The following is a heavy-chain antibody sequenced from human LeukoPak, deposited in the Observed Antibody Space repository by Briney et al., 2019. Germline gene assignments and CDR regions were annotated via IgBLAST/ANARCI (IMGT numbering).Heavy chain of an antibody. CDR3: VRESSGWYRFDY. CDR2: FNSDVSST. V-gene: IGHV3-74*01. J-gene: IGHJ4*02. D-gene: IGHD6-19*01. Sequence: GGSLRLSCAASGFTFSGYWMYSVRQDPGKGLVCVSRFNSDVSSTSYADSVKGRFTISRDNAKNTLYLQMNSLRAEDTAVYYCVRESSGWYRFDYWGQGTLVTVSS. CDR1: GFTFSGYW.